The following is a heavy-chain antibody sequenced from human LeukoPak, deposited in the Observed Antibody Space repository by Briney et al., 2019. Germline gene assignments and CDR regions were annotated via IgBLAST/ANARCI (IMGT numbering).Heavy chain of an antibody. CDR1: GYTFTNYG. J-gene: IGHJ6*02. V-gene: IGHV7-4-1*02. CDR3: ARSYGAFEGATYYYYGMDV. D-gene: IGHD3-10*01. CDR2: INTNTGNP. Sequence: ASVKVSCKASGYTFTNYGLSWVRQAPGQGLEWMGWINTNTGNPKSAQGFTERFVFSLDASVSTAYLQISSLKAADTAVYYCARSYGAFEGATYYYYGMDVWGQGTTVTVSS.